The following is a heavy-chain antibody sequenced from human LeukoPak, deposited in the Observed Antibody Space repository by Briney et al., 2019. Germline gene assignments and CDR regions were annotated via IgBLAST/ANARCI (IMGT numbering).Heavy chain of an antibody. V-gene: IGHV3-74*01. D-gene: IGHD5-24*01. Sequence: GGSLRLSCAASGFTFNTYWMHWARQTPGKGLVWVSRIHNDGSNTNYADSVKGRFTISRDNAKNTLYLQMNSLRAEDTALYYCARQYNYGLDYWGQGTLVTVSS. CDR2: IHNDGSNT. CDR3: ARQYNYGLDY. J-gene: IGHJ4*02. CDR1: GFTFNTYW.